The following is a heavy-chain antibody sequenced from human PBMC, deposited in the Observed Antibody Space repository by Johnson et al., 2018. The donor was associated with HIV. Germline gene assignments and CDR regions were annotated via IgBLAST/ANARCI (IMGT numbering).Heavy chain of an antibody. V-gene: IGHV3-30*03. D-gene: IGHD3-3*01. Sequence: QVQLVESGGGVVRPGESLRLSCAASGFIFDDYGMSWVRQAPGKGLEWVAVISYDGSNRYYADSVKGRLTISRDNSKNTLFLQMNSMRVEDTAVYYCARAQTYYDFWSGYDAFDIWGQGTMVTVSS. CDR2: ISYDGSNR. CDR3: ARAQTYYDFWSGYDAFDI. J-gene: IGHJ3*02. CDR1: GFIFDDYG.